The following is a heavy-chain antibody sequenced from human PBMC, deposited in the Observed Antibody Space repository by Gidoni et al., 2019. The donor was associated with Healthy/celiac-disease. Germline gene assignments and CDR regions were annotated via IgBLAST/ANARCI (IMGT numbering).Heavy chain of an antibody. D-gene: IGHD3-22*01. CDR2: ISSSGSTI. Sequence: EVQLVESGGGLVQPGGSLRLSCAASGFTFSSYEMNWVRQAPGKGLEWVSYISSSGSTIYYADSVKGRFTISRDNAKNSLYLQMNSLRAEDTAVYYCASSSGGYYDSSGYSNWFDPWGQGTLVTVSS. CDR1: GFTFSSYE. CDR3: ASSSGGYYDSSGYSNWFDP. J-gene: IGHJ5*02. V-gene: IGHV3-48*03.